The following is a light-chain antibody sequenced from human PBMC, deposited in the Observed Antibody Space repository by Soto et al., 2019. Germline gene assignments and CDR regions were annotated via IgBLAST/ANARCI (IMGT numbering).Light chain of an antibody. CDR1: QSVSSN. V-gene: IGKV3-15*01. Sequence: EIVMTQSPATLSVSPGERATLSCRASQSVSSNLAWYQQRPGQAPRLIIYGASTRATGIPARFSGSGSGTEFTLTISSLQSEDFAVYYCQRYNNWPPLTFGQGTKVDIK. CDR3: QRYNNWPPLT. CDR2: GAS. J-gene: IGKJ1*01.